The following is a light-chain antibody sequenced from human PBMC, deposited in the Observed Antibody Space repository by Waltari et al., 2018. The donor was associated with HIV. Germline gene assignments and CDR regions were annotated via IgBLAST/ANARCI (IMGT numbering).Light chain of an antibody. J-gene: IGKJ2*01. CDR1: EGIGNW. V-gene: IGKV1-12*01. CDR3: QQTSSFPLT. CDR2: GAS. Sequence: DIQMSQTPRSMSASVGDRVTMTCRAREGIGNWLGWYQQKSGKAPKPLILGASTLQSRVPSRFNGTGSGTTFSLTITVLHPEDFATYFCQQTSSFPLTFGPGTTLDI.